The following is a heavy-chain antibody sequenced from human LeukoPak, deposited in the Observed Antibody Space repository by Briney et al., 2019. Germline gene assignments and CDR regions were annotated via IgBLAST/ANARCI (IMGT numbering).Heavy chain of an antibody. V-gene: IGHV4-61*02. CDR1: GGSISGNYY. Sequence: SETLSLTCTVSGGSISGNYYWSWIRQPAGKGLEWIGRIYARGNTNYNPSLKSRVTISVDTSKNQFSLKLSSVTAADTAVYYCARQYGSGSYYSNYYYYMDVWGKGTTVTISS. CDR2: IYARGNT. CDR3: ARQYGSGSYYSNYYYYMDV. J-gene: IGHJ6*03. D-gene: IGHD3-10*01.